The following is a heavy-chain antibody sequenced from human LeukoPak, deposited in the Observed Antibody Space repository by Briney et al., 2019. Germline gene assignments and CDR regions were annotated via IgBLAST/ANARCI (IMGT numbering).Heavy chain of an antibody. CDR2: IIPILGIA. J-gene: IGHJ4*02. V-gene: IGHV1-69*04. Sequence: SVKVSCKASGGTFSSYAISWVRQAPGQGLEWMGRIIPILGIANYAQKFQGRVTITADKSTSTAYMELSSLRSEDTAVYYCARGGVNSWCDYWGQGTLVTVSS. CDR3: ARGGVNSWCDY. D-gene: IGHD6-13*01. CDR1: GGTFSSYA.